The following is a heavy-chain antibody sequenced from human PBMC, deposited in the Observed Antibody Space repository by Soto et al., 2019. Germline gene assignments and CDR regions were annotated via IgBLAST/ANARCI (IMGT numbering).Heavy chain of an antibody. J-gene: IGHJ6*02. CDR1: GFTFNNYA. CDR2: ISGSGGST. Sequence: PWGSLRLSCAASGFTFNNYAMSWVRQAPGKGLEWVSAISGSGGSTYYADSVKGRFTISRDNSKNTLYLQMNSLRAEDTAVYYCAKGESEGYDFWSGYYSYYGMDVWGQGTTVTVSS. V-gene: IGHV3-23*01. CDR3: AKGESEGYDFWSGYYSYYGMDV. D-gene: IGHD3-3*01.